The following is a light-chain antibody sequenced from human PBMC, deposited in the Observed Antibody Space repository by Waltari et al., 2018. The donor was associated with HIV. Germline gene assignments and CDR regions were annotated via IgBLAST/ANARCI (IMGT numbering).Light chain of an antibody. CDR1: SSNIGSNI. CDR2: SNN. J-gene: IGLJ3*02. Sequence: QRVSISCSGSSSNIGSNIVNWYQQLPGTAPKLLIYSNNQRPSGVPDRFSGSKPGTSASLAISGLQSEDEADYYCAAWDDSLNAWVFGGGTKLTVL. V-gene: IGLV1-44*01. CDR3: AAWDDSLNAWV.